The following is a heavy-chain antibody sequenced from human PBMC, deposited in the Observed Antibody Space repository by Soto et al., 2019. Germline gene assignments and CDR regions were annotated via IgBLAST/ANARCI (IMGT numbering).Heavy chain of an antibody. D-gene: IGHD3-10*01. Sequence: QVQLVQSGAEVKKPGASVKVSCKASGYSFTSYGFTWVRQAPGQGLEWMGWISTYNGNTNYAQKLQGRVTMTTNTSTRTVYMEVRRLRSDDTAVYYCARGSGTDGMDVWGQGTTVTVSS. V-gene: IGHV1-18*01. CDR3: ARGSGTDGMDV. J-gene: IGHJ6*02. CDR2: ISTYNGNT. CDR1: GYSFTSYG.